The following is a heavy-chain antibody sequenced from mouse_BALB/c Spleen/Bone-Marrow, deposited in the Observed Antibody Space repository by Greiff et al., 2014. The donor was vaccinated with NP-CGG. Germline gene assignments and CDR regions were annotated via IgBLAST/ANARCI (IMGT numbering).Heavy chain of an antibody. CDR1: GYTFTDYN. CDR3: ARSYGNWYFDV. V-gene: IGHV1S29*02. D-gene: IGHD2-10*02. CDR2: IYPYNGGT. J-gene: IGHJ1*01. Sequence: EVQGVESGPELVKPGASVKISCKASGYTFTDYNMHWVKQSHGKSLEWIGYIYPYNGGTGYNQKFKSKATLTVDNSSSTAYMELRSLTFEDSAVYYCARSYGNWYFDVWGAGTTVTVSS.